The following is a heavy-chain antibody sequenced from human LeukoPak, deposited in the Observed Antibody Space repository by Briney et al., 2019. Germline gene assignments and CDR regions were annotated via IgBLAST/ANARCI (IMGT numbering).Heavy chain of an antibody. D-gene: IGHD2-21*01. CDR2: VSYNGNTE. CDR1: GFTFSRYA. Sequence: GGSLRLSCVASGFTFSRYAMHWVRQAPGKGLEWVAALVSYNGNTEYYADSVKGRFTISRDNSKNTLYLQMSGLRVEDTAVYYCTTQGALRWLHYFDYWGQGNLVTVSS. V-gene: IGHV3-30-3*01. J-gene: IGHJ4*02. CDR3: TTQGALRWLHYFDY.